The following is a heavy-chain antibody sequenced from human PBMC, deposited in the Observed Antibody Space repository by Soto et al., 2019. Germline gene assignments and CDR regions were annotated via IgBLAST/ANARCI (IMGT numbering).Heavy chain of an antibody. J-gene: IGHJ4*02. V-gene: IGHV6-1*01. CDR1: GDSVSSNSAA. D-gene: IGHD6-19*01. CDR2: TYYRSRWYN. CDR3: ARCGFRVAVANIDF. Sequence: SQTISLTCAISGDSVSSNSAAWNWIRQSPSRGLEWLGRTYYRSRWYNDYAVSVKSRMTVNPDTSRNQFSLQLNSVTPEDTAVYYCARCGFRVAVANIDFWGQGILVTVS.